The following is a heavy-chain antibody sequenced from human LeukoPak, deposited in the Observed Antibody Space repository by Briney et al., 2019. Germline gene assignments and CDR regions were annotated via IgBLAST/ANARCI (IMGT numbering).Heavy chain of an antibody. V-gene: IGHV3-48*01. D-gene: IGHD2-2*01. CDR1: GFTFSSYA. CDR2: ISGSSGTI. J-gene: IGHJ3*02. CDR3: AASQLGYCSSTSCSGAFDI. Sequence: GGSLRLSCAASGFTFSSYAMSWVRQAPGKGLEWISYISGSSGTIYYADSVKGRFIISRDNDKNSLYLQMNSLRAEDTAVYYCAASQLGYCSSTSCSGAFDIWGQGTMVTVSS.